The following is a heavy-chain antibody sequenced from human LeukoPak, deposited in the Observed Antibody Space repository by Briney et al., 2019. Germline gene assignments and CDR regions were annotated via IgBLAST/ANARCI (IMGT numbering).Heavy chain of an antibody. D-gene: IGHD3-3*02. CDR2: ISDSGSTK. V-gene: IGHV3-11*04. Sequence: PGGSLRLSCAASGFIFSDYYMSWIRQAPGKGLEWISYISDSGSTKYYADSVRGRFTIPRDNAKNSLYLQMTSLRAEDTATYYCASHFWNYYRIDYWGQGILVTVSS. CDR3: ASHFWNYYRIDY. CDR1: GFIFSDYY. J-gene: IGHJ4*02.